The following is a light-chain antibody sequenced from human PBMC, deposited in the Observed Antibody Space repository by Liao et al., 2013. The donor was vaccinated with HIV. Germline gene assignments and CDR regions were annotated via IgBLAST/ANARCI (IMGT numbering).Light chain of an antibody. Sequence: SYDLTQPPSVSVSPGQTASITCSGDKLGDKYTCWYQQKPGQAPVLVIYYDYDRPSGIPERFSGSNSGNTATLTISRVEAGDEADYYCQVWDSSSDVVFGGGTKLTVL. J-gene: IGLJ2*01. CDR2: YDY. CDR1: KLGDKY. V-gene: IGLV3-1*01. CDR3: QVWDSSSDVV.